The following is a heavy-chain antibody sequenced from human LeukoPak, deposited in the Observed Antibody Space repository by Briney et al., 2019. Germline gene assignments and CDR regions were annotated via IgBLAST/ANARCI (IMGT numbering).Heavy chain of an antibody. V-gene: IGHV3-23*01. CDR2: ISGDAHST. Sequence: GGSLRLSCAASGFTFRDFAMSWVRQAPGKGLEWVSAISGDAHSTYYADSLKGRFTISRDNSKNTLYLQMNSLRAADTATYFCVKDAPLPFDFGGQDALVIVSS. J-gene: IGHJ4*02. CDR3: VKDAPLPFDF. CDR1: GFTFRDFA.